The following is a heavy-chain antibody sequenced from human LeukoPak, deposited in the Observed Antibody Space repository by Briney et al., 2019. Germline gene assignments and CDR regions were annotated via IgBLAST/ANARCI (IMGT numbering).Heavy chain of an antibody. V-gene: IGHV4-34*01. CDR3: ARGGIVVVPAAPPNWFDP. CDR1: GGSFSGYY. Sequence: SSETLSLTCAGYGGSFSGYYWSWIRQPPGKGLEWIGEINHSGSTNYNPSLKSRVTISVDTSKNQFSLKLSSVTAADTAVYYCARGGIVVVPAAPPNWFDPWGQGTLVTVSS. CDR2: INHSGST. J-gene: IGHJ5*02. D-gene: IGHD2-2*01.